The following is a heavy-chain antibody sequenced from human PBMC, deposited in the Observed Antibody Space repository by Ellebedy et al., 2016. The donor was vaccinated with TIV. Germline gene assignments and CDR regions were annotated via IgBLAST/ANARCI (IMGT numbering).Heavy chain of an antibody. CDR2: TSSNGVGT. D-gene: IGHD6-13*01. J-gene: IGHJ4*02. CDR1: GFTFSASV. CDR3: ARRGSSSWYYDY. Sequence: GESLKISCAASGFTFSASVMHWVRQAPGKGLEYVSATSSNGVGTYYADSVKGRFTISRDNSKNTLYLQMGSLRAEDMAIYYCARRGSSSWYYDYWGQGTLVTVSS. V-gene: IGHV3-64*02.